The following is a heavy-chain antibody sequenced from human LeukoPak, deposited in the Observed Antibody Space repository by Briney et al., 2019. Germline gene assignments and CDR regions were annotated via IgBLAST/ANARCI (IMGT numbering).Heavy chain of an antibody. CDR3: ARVYPLRGDSDY. J-gene: IGHJ4*02. CDR1: GFTFSDYY. D-gene: IGHD2/OR15-2a*01. V-gene: IGHV3-7*03. CDR2: IKQDGSEK. Sequence: GGSLRLSCVASGFTFSDYYMSWIRQAPGKGLEWVANIKQDGSEKYYVDSVKGRFTISRDNAKNSLYLQMNSLRAEDTAVYYCARVYPLRGDSDYWGQGTLVTVSS.